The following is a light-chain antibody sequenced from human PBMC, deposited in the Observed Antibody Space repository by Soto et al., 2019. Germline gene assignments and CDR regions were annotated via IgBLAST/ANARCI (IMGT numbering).Light chain of an antibody. CDR1: QSVSSN. CDR2: GAS. Sequence: EIVMTQSPATLSVSPGERATLSCRASQSVSSNLAWYQQKPGQAPRLLIYGASTRATGIPARFSGSGSGTEFTLIISSLQSEDFAVYCCQQYNNWPPFTFGPGTKVDIK. CDR3: QQYNNWPPFT. V-gene: IGKV3-15*01. J-gene: IGKJ3*01.